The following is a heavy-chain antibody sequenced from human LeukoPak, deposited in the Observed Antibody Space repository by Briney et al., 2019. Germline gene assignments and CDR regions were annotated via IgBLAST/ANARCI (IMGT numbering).Heavy chain of an antibody. CDR2: IKQDGSEK. D-gene: IGHD5-12*01. CDR1: GFTFSSYW. CDR3: ARDRGGGYDFDY. J-gene: IGHJ4*02. V-gene: IGHV3-7*01. Sequence: GGSLRLSCAASGFTFSSYWMSWVRQAPGKGLEWVANIKQDGSEKYYVDSVKGRFTISRDNAKNSLYLQMNSLRDEDTAVYSCARDRGGGYDFDYWGQGTLVTVSS.